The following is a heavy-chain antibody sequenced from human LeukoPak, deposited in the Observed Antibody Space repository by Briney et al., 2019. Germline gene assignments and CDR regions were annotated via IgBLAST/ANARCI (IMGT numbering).Heavy chain of an antibody. CDR3: LTIVETTIDAFDI. D-gene: IGHD1-26*01. Sequence: GGSLRLSCAASGLTFSNYWMSWVRQAPGKGLEWVANIKQDGSEKYYVDSVKGRFTIARDNAKSTLYLQMNSLRAEDTAVYYCLTIVETTIDAFDIWGQGTMVTVSS. J-gene: IGHJ3*02. CDR1: GLTFSNYW. V-gene: IGHV3-7*01. CDR2: IKQDGSEK.